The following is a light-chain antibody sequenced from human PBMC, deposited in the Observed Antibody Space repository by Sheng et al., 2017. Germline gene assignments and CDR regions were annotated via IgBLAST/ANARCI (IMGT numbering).Light chain of an antibody. J-gene: IGKJ3*01. CDR1: QDIGNY. CDR3: QQLNIFPLT. CDR2: TAS. Sequence: DIQLTQSPSFLSASVGDRVTMTCRASQDIGNYLAWYQQKPGKAPKLLIYTASSLQRGVPSRFSGSGSGAEFSLTISTLQPEDFATYYCQQLNIFPLTFGPGTKLEIK. V-gene: IGKV1-9*01.